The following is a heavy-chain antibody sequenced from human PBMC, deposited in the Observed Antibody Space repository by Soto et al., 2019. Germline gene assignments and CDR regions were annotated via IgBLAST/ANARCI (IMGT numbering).Heavy chain of an antibody. D-gene: IGHD3-22*01. CDR3: AKIYDSSGYYSRYFDY. J-gene: IGHJ4*02. V-gene: IGHV3-23*01. CDR1: GFTFSSYA. Sequence: GESLKISCAASGFTFSSYAMSWVRQAPGKGLEWVSAISGSGGSTYYADSVKGRFTISRDNSKNTLYLQMNSLRAEDTAVYYCAKIYDSSGYYSRYFDYWGQGTLVTVSS. CDR2: ISGSGGST.